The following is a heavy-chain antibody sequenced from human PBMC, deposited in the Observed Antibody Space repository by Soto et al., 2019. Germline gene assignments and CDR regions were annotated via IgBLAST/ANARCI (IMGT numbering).Heavy chain of an antibody. CDR1: GGSISSYY. D-gene: IGHD6-13*01. Sequence: SETLSLTCTVSGGSISSYYWSWIRQPPGKGLEWIGYIYYSGSTNNNPSLKSRVTIPVDTSKNQFSLKLSSVTAADTAVYYCARGKRYTSPYYYYYAMDVWGQGTTVTVSS. J-gene: IGHJ6*01. CDR3: ARGKRYTSPYYYYYAMDV. V-gene: IGHV4-59*01. CDR2: IYYSGST.